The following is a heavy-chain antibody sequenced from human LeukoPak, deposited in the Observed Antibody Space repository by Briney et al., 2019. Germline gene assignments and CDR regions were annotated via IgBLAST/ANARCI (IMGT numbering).Heavy chain of an antibody. D-gene: IGHD6-13*01. V-gene: IGHV4-4*07. CDR2: IYTSGST. Sequence: PSETLSLTCTVSGGSISSYYWSWIRQPAGKGLEWIGRIYTSGSTNYNASLKSRVTMSVDTSKNQFSLKLSSVTAADTAVYYCASIAAAGTNYYYMDVWGKGTTVTVSS. J-gene: IGHJ6*03. CDR1: GGSISSYY. CDR3: ASIAAAGTNYYYMDV.